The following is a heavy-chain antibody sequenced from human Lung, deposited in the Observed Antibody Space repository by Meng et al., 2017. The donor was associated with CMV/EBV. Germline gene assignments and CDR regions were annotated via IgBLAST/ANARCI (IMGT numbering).Heavy chain of an antibody. CDR1: GYTFTGYY. CDR3: AYTYDFWSGYYPPGMDV. J-gene: IGHJ6*02. CDR2: INPNSGGT. V-gene: IGHV1-2*02. D-gene: IGHD3-3*01. Sequence: ASVKVSCKASGYTFTGYYMHWVRQAPGQGLEWMGWINPNSGGTNYAQKFQGRVTMTRDTFISTAYMELSRLRSDDTAVYYCAYTYDFWSGYYPPGMDVWGQGTTVTVSS.